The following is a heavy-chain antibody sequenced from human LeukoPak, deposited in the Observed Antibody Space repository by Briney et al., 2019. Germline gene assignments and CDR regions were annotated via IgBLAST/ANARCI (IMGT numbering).Heavy chain of an antibody. Sequence: ASVKVSCKASGYTFTSYDINWVRQATGQGLEWMGWMNPNSGNTGYAQKFQGRVTMTRNTSISTAYMELSSLRSDDTAVYYCARDLDIVVVPAPHPSLYPLTNWGQGTLVTVSS. CDR3: ARDLDIVVVPAPHPSLYPLTN. CDR2: MNPNSGNT. V-gene: IGHV1-8*01. CDR1: GYTFTSYD. D-gene: IGHD2-2*01. J-gene: IGHJ4*02.